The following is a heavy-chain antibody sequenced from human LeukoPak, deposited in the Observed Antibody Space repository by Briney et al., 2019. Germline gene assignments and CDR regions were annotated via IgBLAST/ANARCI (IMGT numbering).Heavy chain of an antibody. CDR3: ASHGTYGSGSYYNDLFLGY. CDR2: INPSGGST. V-gene: IGHV1-46*01. Sequence: GASVKVSCKASGYTFTSYYMHWVRQAPGQGLEWMGIINPSGGSTSYARKFQGRVTMTRDTSTSTVYMELSSLRSEDTAVYYCASHGTYGSGSYYNDLFLGYWGQGTLVTASS. D-gene: IGHD3-10*01. J-gene: IGHJ4*02. CDR1: GYTFTSYY.